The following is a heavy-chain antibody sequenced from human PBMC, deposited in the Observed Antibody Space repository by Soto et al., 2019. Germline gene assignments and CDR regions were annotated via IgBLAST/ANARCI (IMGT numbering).Heavy chain of an antibody. CDR1: GDSVSSNSAA. V-gene: IGHV6-1*01. CDR3: ARGIAVARPYYYHSYSTDV. CDR2: TYYRSKWYN. D-gene: IGHD6-19*01. J-gene: IGHJ6*03. Sequence: SQTLSLTCAISGDSVSSNSAAWNWIRQSPSRGLEWLGRTYYRSKWYNDYAVSVKSRITINPDTSKNQFSLQLNSVTPEDTAVYYCARGIAVARPYYYHSYSTDVWGKGTTVTVSS.